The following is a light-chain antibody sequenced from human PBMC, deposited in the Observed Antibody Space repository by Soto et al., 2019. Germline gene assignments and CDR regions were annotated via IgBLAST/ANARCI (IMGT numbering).Light chain of an antibody. CDR3: QQYYSTPLS. J-gene: IGKJ4*01. CDR1: QTGLYRSNNKNY. Sequence: DIVMTQSPDSLAVSLGERATINCKSSQTGLYRSNNKNYLAWYQQKPGQPPKLLIYWASTRESGVPDRFSGSGYVTDFTLTISSLQAEDVAVYYCQQYYSTPLSFGGGTKVEIK. V-gene: IGKV4-1*01. CDR2: WAS.